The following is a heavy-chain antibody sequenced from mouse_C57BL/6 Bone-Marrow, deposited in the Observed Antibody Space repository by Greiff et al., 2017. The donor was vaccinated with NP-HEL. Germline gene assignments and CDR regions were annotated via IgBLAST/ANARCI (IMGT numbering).Heavy chain of an antibody. D-gene: IGHD1-1*01. CDR2: ISNGGGST. J-gene: IGHJ4*01. V-gene: IGHV5-12*01. Sequence: EVQGVESGGGLVQPGGSLKLSCAASGFTFSDYYMYWVRQTPEKRLEWVAYISNGGGSTYYPDTVKGRFTISRDNAKNTLYLQMSRLKSEDTAMYYCARHGITTVVATRAMDYWGQGTSVTVSS. CDR3: ARHGITTVVATRAMDY. CDR1: GFTFSDYY.